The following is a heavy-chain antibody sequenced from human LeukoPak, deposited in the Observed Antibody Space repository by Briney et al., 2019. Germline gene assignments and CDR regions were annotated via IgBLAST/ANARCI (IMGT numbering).Heavy chain of an antibody. D-gene: IGHD5-24*01. J-gene: IGHJ4*02. CDR2: INHSGST. CDR3: ARHSHWLQHDY. Sequence: NSSETLSLTCAVYGGSFSGYYWSWIRQPPGKGLEWIGEINHSGSTNYNPSLKSRVTISVDTSKNQFSLKLSSVTAADTAVYYCARHSHWLQHDYWGQGTLVTVSS. CDR1: GGSFSGYY. V-gene: IGHV4-34*01.